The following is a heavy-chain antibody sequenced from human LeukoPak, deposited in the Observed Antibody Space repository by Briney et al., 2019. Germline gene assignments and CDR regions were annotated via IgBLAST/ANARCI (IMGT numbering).Heavy chain of an antibody. CDR2: TYYRSKWYN. CDR3: ASNGYCSSTSCPGAFDI. V-gene: IGHV6-1*01. Sequence: SQTPSLTCAISGDSVSSNSAAWNWIRQSPSRGLEWLGRTYYRSKWYNDYAVSVKGRITINPDTSKNQFSLQLNSVTPEDTAVYYCASNGYCSSTSCPGAFDIWGQGTMVTVSS. CDR1: GDSVSSNSAA. J-gene: IGHJ3*02. D-gene: IGHD2-2*03.